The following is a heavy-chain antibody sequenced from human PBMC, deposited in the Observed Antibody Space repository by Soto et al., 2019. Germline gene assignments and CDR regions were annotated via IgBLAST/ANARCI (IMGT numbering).Heavy chain of an antibody. D-gene: IGHD3-16*01. Sequence: PSETLSLTCTVSGASISSHYWSWIRQPPGKGLEWIGYMYNSGSTNYNPSLKSRVTISVDTSKNQFSLKLSSVTAADTAVYYCARQWGKQWDYWGQGTLVTVSS. CDR1: GASISSHY. CDR3: ARQWGKQWDY. J-gene: IGHJ4*02. CDR2: MYNSGST. V-gene: IGHV4-59*08.